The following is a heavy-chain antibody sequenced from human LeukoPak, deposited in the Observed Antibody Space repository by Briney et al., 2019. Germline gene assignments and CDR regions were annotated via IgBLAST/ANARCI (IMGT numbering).Heavy chain of an antibody. CDR1: GYTFTSYA. J-gene: IGHJ4*02. CDR2: INAGNGNT. D-gene: IGHD3-16*02. Sequence: ASVKVSCKASGYTFTSYAMHWVRQAPGQGLEWMGWINAGNGNTKYSQKFQGRVTITRDTSASTAYMELSSLRSEDTAVYYCAREGFGGVIVPYFDYWGQGTLVTVSS. V-gene: IGHV1-3*01. CDR3: AREGFGGVIVPYFDY.